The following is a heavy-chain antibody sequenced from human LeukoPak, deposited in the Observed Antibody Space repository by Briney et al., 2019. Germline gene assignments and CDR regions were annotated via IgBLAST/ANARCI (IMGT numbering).Heavy chain of an antibody. V-gene: IGHV1-2*02. Sequence: ASVKVSCKASGYSFTDYYIHWVRQAPGQGLEWMGWISPNSGGVRFDQKFQGRVSLTRDTSISTAYMDLGSLTSDDTAVYYCARAWFDSSSFIYWGQGTLVTVSS. D-gene: IGHD6-6*01. CDR3: ARAWFDSSSFIY. CDR1: GYSFTDYY. CDR2: ISPNSGGV. J-gene: IGHJ4*02.